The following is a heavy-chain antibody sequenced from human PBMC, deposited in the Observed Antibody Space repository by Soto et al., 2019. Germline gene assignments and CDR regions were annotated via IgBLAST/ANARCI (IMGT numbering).Heavy chain of an antibody. D-gene: IGHD6-19*01. CDR3: ARGGYSSGYGWFDP. V-gene: IGHV4-34*01. CDR2: IYHSGST. Sequence: LSLTCAVNGGSFSGYYWSLIRQPPGKGLEWIGEIYHSGSTNYNPSLKSRVTISVDTSKNQFSLRLTSVTAADTGVYYCARGGYSSGYGWFDPWGQGTPVTVSS. CDR1: GGSFSGYY. J-gene: IGHJ5*02.